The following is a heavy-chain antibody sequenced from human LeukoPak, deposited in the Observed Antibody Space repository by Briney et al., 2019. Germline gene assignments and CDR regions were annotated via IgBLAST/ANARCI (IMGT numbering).Heavy chain of an antibody. J-gene: IGHJ5*02. CDR3: AKDLAVADLDWFDP. V-gene: IGHV3-23*01. CDR1: GFTFSSYG. D-gene: IGHD6-19*01. CDR2: ISGSGGST. Sequence: GGSLRLSCAASGFTFSSYGMSWVRQAPGKGLEWVSAISGSGGSTYYADSVKGRFTISRDNSKNTLYLQMNSLGAEDTAVYYCAKDLAVADLDWFDPWGQGTLVTVSS.